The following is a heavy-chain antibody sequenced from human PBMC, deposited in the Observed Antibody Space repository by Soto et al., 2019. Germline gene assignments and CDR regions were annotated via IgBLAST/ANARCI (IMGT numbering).Heavy chain of an antibody. CDR1: GFTFDDYV. Sequence: EVQLVESGGDLVQPGGSLRLSCGASGFTFDDYVMHWVRQAPGKGLEWVSGISWNSGTIGYADSVKGRFTISRDNAKNSVYLQMTRLRAEDTALYYCAKDYFPSYDYGSSSQIAGPFQQGGQGTLVPVSS. J-gene: IGHJ1*01. CDR2: ISWNSGTI. V-gene: IGHV3-9*01. D-gene: IGHD3-10*01. CDR3: AKDYFPSYDYGSSSQIAGPFQQ.